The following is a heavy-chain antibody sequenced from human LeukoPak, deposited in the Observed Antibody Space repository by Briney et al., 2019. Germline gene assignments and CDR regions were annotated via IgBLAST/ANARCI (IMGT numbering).Heavy chain of an antibody. V-gene: IGHV3-30-3*01. J-gene: IGHJ4*02. D-gene: IGHD6-6*01. CDR1: GFTFSSYA. CDR2: ISYDGSNK. Sequence: PGGSLRLSCAASGFTFSSYAMHWVRQAPGKGLEWVAVISYDGSNKYYADSVKGRFTISRDNSKNTLYLQMNSLRAEDTAVYYCARVEAARRREYYFDYWGQGTLVTVSS. CDR3: ARVEAARRREYYFDY.